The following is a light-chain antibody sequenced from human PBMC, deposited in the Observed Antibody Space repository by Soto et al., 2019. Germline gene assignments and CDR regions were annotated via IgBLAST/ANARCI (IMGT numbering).Light chain of an antibody. Sequence: EIVMTQSPGTLSVSPGERATLSCRASQSVSSNIAWYQQKPGQAPRLLIYGASTRATDIPARFSGSGSGTEFTLTISSLQSEDFAAYYCQQFDTWPRTFGQGTKVEIK. J-gene: IGKJ1*01. CDR1: QSVSSN. CDR2: GAS. V-gene: IGKV3-15*01. CDR3: QQFDTWPRT.